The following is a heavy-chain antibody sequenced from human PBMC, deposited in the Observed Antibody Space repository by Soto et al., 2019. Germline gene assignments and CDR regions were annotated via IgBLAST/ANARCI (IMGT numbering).Heavy chain of an antibody. CDR3: AKVRADYYYGSGPFDY. D-gene: IGHD3-10*01. J-gene: IGHJ4*02. CDR2: ISSDGSNK. V-gene: IGHV3-30*18. Sequence: QVQLVESGGGVVQPGRSLRLSCAASGFTFSSYGMHWVRQAPGKGLEWVALISSDGSNKYYADSVKGRFTISRDNSKNTLYLLMNTLRAEDTAVYYCAKVRADYYYGSGPFDYWGQGTLVTVSS. CDR1: GFTFSSYG.